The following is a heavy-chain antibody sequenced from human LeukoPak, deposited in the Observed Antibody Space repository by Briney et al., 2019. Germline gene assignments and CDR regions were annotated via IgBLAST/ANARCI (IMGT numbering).Heavy chain of an antibody. Sequence: SETLSLTCTVSGGSISSGGYYWSWIRQHPGKGLEWIGYIYYSGSTYYNPSLKSRVTISVDTSKNQFSLKLSSVTAADTAVYYCARERGRYCSSTSCSKPYYYYYGMDVWGQGTTVTVSS. V-gene: IGHV4-31*03. CDR1: GGSISSGGYY. D-gene: IGHD2-2*01. CDR3: ARERGRYCSSTSCSKPYYYYYGMDV. J-gene: IGHJ6*02. CDR2: IYYSGST.